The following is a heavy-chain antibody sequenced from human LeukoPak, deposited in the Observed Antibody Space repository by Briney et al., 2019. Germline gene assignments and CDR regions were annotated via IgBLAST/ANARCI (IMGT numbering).Heavy chain of an antibody. CDR1: GFTFSSYA. J-gene: IGHJ5*02. CDR3: AKDPREYCSSTSCPNWFDP. V-gene: IGHV3-23*01. CDR2: ISASGGTT. D-gene: IGHD2-2*01. Sequence: HTGGSLRLSCAASGFTFSSYAMSWVRQAPGKGLEWVSSISASGGTTYYADSVKGRFTISRDNSKNTLYLQMLSLRAEDSAIYYCAKDPREYCSSTSCPNWFDPWGQGTLVTVSS.